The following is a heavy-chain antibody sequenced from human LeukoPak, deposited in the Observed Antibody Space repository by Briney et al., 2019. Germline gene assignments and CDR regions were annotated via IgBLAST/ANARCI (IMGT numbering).Heavy chain of an antibody. D-gene: IGHD3-22*01. CDR1: GFTFSSYG. V-gene: IGHV3-30*03. CDR3: ATSYYYDSSMSVDY. Sequence: GGSLRLSCAASGFTFSSYGMHWVRQAPGKGLEWVAVISYDGSNKYYADSVKGRFTISRDNSKNTLYLQMNSLRAEDTAVYYCATSYYYDSSMSVDYWGQGTLVTVSS. J-gene: IGHJ4*02. CDR2: ISYDGSNK.